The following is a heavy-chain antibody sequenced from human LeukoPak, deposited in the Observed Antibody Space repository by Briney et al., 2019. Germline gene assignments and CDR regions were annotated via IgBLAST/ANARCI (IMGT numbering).Heavy chain of an antibody. CDR2: IYSSGST. CDR1: GCSITGYH. Sequence: SETLSLTCTVSGCSITGYHWSWIRQPPGKGLEGIGYIYSSGSTEYKPSLKSRATISADTSKNQFSLKLTSVTAADTAIYYCARRNDFDIWGQGTMVTVSS. V-gene: IGHV4-4*08. J-gene: IGHJ3*02. CDR3: ARRNDFDI.